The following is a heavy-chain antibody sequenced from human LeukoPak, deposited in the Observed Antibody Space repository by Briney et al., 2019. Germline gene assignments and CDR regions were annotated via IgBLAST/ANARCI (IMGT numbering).Heavy chain of an antibody. V-gene: IGHV3-21*01. D-gene: IGHD6-13*01. Sequence: GGSLRLSCAASGFTFSSYSMNWVRQAPGKGLEWVSSISSSSSYIYYADSVKGRFTISRDNAKNSLYLQMNSLRAEDTAAYYCARDSSSWYPQFDYWGQGTLVTVSS. CDR3: ARDSSSWYPQFDY. CDR2: ISSSSSYI. CDR1: GFTFSSYS. J-gene: IGHJ4*02.